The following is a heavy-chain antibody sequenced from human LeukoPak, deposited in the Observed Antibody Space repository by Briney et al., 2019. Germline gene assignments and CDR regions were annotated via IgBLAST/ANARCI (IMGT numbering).Heavy chain of an antibody. V-gene: IGHV6-1*01. CDR1: GDTFTSNSAD. J-gene: IGHJ2*01. CDR2: TYYRSKWNN. D-gene: IGHD3-10*01. CDR3: ARARGYFDL. Sequence: SQTLSLTCAISGDTFTSNSADWSWLRQSPSRGLEWLGRTYYRSKWNNNYAISVKSRITINPDTSENQFTLQLISVTPEDTGVYFCARARGYFDLWGRGTLVTVSS.